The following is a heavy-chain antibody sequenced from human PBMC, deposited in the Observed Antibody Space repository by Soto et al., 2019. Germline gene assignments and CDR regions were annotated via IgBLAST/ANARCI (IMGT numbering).Heavy chain of an antibody. J-gene: IGHJ1*01. CDR1: GHSSNKYD. V-gene: IGHV1-8*01. Sequence: ASVQVSCKASGHSSNKYDINWLRQAPGEGLEGMGWVIPNSGDTGFSQKFPGRITMTRDTSTNTVYMELRSRRSDDTTVYFCSETDGSWGQCTLVPV. CDR3: SETDGS. D-gene: IGHD2-21*02. CDR2: VIPNSGDT.